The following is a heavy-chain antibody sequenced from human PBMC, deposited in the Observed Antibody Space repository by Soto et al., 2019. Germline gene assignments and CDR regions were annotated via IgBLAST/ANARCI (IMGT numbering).Heavy chain of an antibody. Sequence: GGSLRLSCAASGFAFSSYGMHWVRQTPGKGLEWVAVIWYDGSNKYYADSVKGRFTISRDNSKNTLYLQMNSLRAEDTAVYYCARGLYSGWHYFDYWGQGTLVTVSS. V-gene: IGHV3-33*01. CDR3: ARGLYSGWHYFDY. D-gene: IGHD5-12*01. J-gene: IGHJ4*02. CDR1: GFAFSSYG. CDR2: IWYDGSNK.